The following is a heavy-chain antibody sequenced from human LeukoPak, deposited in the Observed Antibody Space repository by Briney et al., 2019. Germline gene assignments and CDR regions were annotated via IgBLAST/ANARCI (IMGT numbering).Heavy chain of an antibody. D-gene: IGHD5-12*01. J-gene: IGHJ4*02. CDR3: ATKGGFEATIGTNIDY. CDR2: IIPIFGTA. V-gene: IGHV1-69*13. CDR1: GGTFSSYA. Sequence: SVKVSCKASGGTFSSYAISWVRQAPGQGLEWMGGIIPIFGTANYAQKFQGRVTITADESTSTAYMELRSLRSEDTAVYYCATKGGFEATIGTNIDYWGQGTLVTVSS.